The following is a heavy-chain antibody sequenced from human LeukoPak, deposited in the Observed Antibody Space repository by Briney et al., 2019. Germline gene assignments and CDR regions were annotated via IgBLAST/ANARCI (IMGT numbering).Heavy chain of an antibody. Sequence: PGQSLRLSCAASGFTFSSYAMSWVRQAPGKGLEWISGITAGGDTTHHTDSVQGRFSISRDNSKNTLYLQMNSLRAEDTAVYYCAKTGNPATGDYWGQGTLVTVSS. CDR2: ITAGGDTT. J-gene: IGHJ4*02. CDR3: AKTGNPATGDY. CDR1: GFTFSSYA. D-gene: IGHD1-1*01. V-gene: IGHV3-23*01.